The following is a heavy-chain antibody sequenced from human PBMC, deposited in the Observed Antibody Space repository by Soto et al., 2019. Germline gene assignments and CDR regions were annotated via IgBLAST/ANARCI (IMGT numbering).Heavy chain of an antibody. J-gene: IGHJ4*02. CDR3: ARNIRGETHPDY. CDR2: IIPIFGTA. Sequence: SVKVSCKASGGTFSSYAISWVRQAPGQGLEWMGGIIPIFGTANYAQKFQGRVTITADESTSTAYMELSSLRSEDTAVYYCARNIRGETHPDYWGQGTLVTVSS. V-gene: IGHV1-69*13. D-gene: IGHD3-10*01. CDR1: GGTFSSYA.